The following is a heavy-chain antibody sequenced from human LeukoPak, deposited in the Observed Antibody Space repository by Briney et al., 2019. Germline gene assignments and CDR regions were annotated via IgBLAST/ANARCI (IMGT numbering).Heavy chain of an antibody. V-gene: IGHV3-48*01. CDR2: ISSSSSAI. CDR1: GFTFSGYS. D-gene: IGHD3-3*01. Sequence: PGGSLRLSCAASGFTFSGYSMNWVRQAPGKGLEWLSYISSSSSAIYYADSVKGRFTISRDNAKNSLDLQMSSLRGEDTAVYYCARDSLYDFNYYHYMDVWGKGTTVIVSS. J-gene: IGHJ6*03. CDR3: ARDSLYDFNYYHYMDV.